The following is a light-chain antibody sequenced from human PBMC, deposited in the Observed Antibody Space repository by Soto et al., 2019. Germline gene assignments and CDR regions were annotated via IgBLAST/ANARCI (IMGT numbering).Light chain of an antibody. J-gene: IGKJ3*01. CDR3: QQRSSWPFT. Sequence: EVMLTQSPATLSLSPREGATLSCRASQIIGNYLAWYQQKPGQAPRLLIYATSNRATGIPARFSGSGSGTDFTLTISSLEPEDFAVYYCQQRSSWPFTFGPGTKVDIK. CDR1: QIIGNY. CDR2: ATS. V-gene: IGKV3-11*01.